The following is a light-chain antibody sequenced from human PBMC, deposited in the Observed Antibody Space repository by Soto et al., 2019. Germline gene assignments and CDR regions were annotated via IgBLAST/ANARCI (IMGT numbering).Light chain of an antibody. CDR2: EVS. CDR1: SSDVGDYKF. CDR3: SSYTSTRTLL. J-gene: IGLJ3*02. Sequence: QSALTQPASVSGSPGQSITISCTGASSDVGDYKFVSWYQQHPGKAPKLMIYEVSNRPSGVSHRFSGSQSGNTASLTISGLQAEDEADYYCSSYTSTRTLLFGGGTQLTVL. V-gene: IGLV2-14*01.